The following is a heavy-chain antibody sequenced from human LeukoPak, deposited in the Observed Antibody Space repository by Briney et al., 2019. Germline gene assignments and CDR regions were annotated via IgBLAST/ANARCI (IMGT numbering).Heavy chain of an antibody. CDR2: IRNKVDRYST. CDR3: AVLVIQTTSSDF. V-gene: IGHV3-72*01. CDR1: GFTFSDHY. J-gene: IGHJ4*02. D-gene: IGHD3-3*02. Sequence: GGSLRLSCAASGFTFSDHYMDWVRQAPGKGLEWVARIRNKVDRYSTDYAASVRGRVTISRDDSENSVYLQMKSLKSEDTAMYYCAVLVIQTTSSDFCGQGGLVTVSS.